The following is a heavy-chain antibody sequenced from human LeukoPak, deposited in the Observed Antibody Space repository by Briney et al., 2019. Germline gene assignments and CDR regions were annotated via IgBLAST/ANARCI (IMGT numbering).Heavy chain of an antibody. CDR2: ISYDGSNK. V-gene: IGHV3-30*18. CDR1: GFTFSSYG. D-gene: IGHD6-13*01. J-gene: IGHJ4*02. CDR3: AKAAAGYFDY. Sequence: GRSLRPSCAASGFTFSSYGMHWVRQAPGKGLEWVAVISYDGSNKYYADSVKGRFTISRDNSKNTLYLQMNSLRAEDTAVYYCAKAAAGYFDYWGQGTLVTVSS.